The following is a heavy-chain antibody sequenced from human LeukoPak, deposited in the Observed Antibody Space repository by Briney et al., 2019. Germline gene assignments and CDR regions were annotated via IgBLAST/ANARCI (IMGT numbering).Heavy chain of an antibody. D-gene: IGHD4-23*01. CDR2: IKQDGSEK. V-gene: IGHV3-7*01. J-gene: IGHJ4*02. Sequence: PGGSLRLSCAASGFTFSSYWMSWVRQAPGKGLEWVANIKQDGSEKYYVDSVEGRFTISRDNAKNSLYLQMNSLRAEDTAVYYCSKGKSTVLTPGVDYWGQGTLVTVSS. CDR3: SKGKSTVLTPGVDY. CDR1: GFTFSSYW.